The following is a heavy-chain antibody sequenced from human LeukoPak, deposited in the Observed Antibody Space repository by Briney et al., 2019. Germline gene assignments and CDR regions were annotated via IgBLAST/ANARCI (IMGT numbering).Heavy chain of an antibody. CDR3: ARSETILPAMDV. CDR2: FDPEDGET. J-gene: IGHJ6*02. V-gene: IGHV1-24*01. D-gene: IGHD2-21*01. CDR1: GYTLTELS. Sequence: ASVKVSCKVSGYTLTELSMHWVRQAPGKGLEWMGGFDPEDGETIYAQKFQGRVTMTEDTSTDTAYMELNSLRSDDTAVYYCARSETILPAMDVRGQGTTVTVSS.